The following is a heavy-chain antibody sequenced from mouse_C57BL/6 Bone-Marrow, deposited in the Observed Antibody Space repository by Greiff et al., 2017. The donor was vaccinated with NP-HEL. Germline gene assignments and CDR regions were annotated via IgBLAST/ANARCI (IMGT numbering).Heavy chain of an antibody. CDR3: TTVVAESYWYFDV. D-gene: IGHD1-1*01. CDR2: IYPGNSDT. J-gene: IGHJ1*03. CDR1: GYTFTSYW. Sequence: VQLKQSGTVLARPGASVKMSCKTSGYTFTSYWMHWVKQRPGQGLEWIGAIYPGNSDTSYNQKFKGKAKLTAVTSASTAYMELSSLTNEDSAVYYCTTVVAESYWYFDVWGTGTTVTVSS. V-gene: IGHV1-5*01.